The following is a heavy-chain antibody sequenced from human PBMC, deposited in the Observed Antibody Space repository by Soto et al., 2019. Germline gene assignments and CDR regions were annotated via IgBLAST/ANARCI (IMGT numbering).Heavy chain of an antibody. CDR3: ARTTRMTTMIYY. D-gene: IGHD4-17*01. CDR1: NDSISSYY. V-gene: IGHV4-59*01. CDR2: VYYSGGT. Sequence: SETLSVTCTVSNDSISSYYWSWIRQPPGKGLEWIGYVYYSGGTKYNPSLKSRLTMSLDMSKKQFSLRLTSVTAADTAVYFCARTTRMTTMIYYWGQGTQVTVSS. J-gene: IGHJ4*02.